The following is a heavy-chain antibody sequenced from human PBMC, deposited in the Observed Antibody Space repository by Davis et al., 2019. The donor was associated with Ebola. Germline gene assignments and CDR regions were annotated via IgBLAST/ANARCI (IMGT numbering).Heavy chain of an antibody. CDR3: ARLPLYYGSGSYYTPYWYYGMDV. D-gene: IGHD3-10*01. CDR2: IYHSGST. J-gene: IGHJ6*02. V-gene: IGHV4-4*02. Sequence: MPSETLSLTCAVSGGSISSSNWWSWVRQPPGKGLEWIGEIYHSGSTNYNPSLKSRVTISVDKSKNQFSLKLSSVTAADTAVYYCARLPLYYGSGSYYTPYWYYGMDVWGQGTTVTVSS. CDR1: GGSISSSNW.